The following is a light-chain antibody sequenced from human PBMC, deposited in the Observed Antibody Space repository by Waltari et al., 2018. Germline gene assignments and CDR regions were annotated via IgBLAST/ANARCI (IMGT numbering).Light chain of an antibody. J-gene: IGKJ2*01. CDR1: QSVLYSPNNLNY. V-gene: IGKV4-1*01. Sequence: DIVMTQSPDSLAVSLGERAPINCKSSQSVLYSPNNLNYLAWYQQKPGQPPKLLIYWASTRESGVPDRFSGSGSGTDFTLTISSLQPDDFATYYCQQYNSYFGQGTKLEIK. CDR3: QQYNSY. CDR2: WAS.